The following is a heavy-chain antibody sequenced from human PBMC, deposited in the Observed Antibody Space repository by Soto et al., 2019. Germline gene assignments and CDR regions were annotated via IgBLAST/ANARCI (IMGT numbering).Heavy chain of an antibody. Sequence: GGSLRLSCAASGFSFAGYAVTWVRQAPGKGREWVAAISGGGVSTYYADSVKGRFTISRDNSRNTLYLQMNSLTAGDAAVYFCAKTENFNGYYTAFDYWGRGTRVTVSS. D-gene: IGHD3-3*01. V-gene: IGHV3-23*01. J-gene: IGHJ4*01. CDR3: AKTENFNGYYTAFDY. CDR2: ISGGGVST. CDR1: GFSFAGYA.